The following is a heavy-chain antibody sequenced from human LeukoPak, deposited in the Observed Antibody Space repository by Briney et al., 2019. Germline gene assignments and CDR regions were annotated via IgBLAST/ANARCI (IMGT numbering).Heavy chain of an antibody. Sequence: SVKVSCKASGGTFSSYAISWVRQAPGQGLEWMGGIIPIFGTANYAQKFQGRVTITADESTSTAYMELSSLRSEDTAVYYCARRATVVKRRGYYFDYWGQETLVTVSS. V-gene: IGHV1-69*13. CDR3: ARRATVVKRRGYYFDY. J-gene: IGHJ4*02. D-gene: IGHD4-23*01. CDR2: IIPIFGTA. CDR1: GGTFSSYA.